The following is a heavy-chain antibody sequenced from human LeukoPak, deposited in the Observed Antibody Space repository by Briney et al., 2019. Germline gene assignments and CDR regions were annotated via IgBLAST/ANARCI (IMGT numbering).Heavy chain of an antibody. J-gene: IGHJ4*02. CDR1: GYTFTSYD. CDR3: AREGAVAGMLDY. D-gene: IGHD6-19*01. CDR2: MNPNSGNT. V-gene: IGHV1-8*01. Sequence: ASVKVSCKASGYTFTSYDINWVRQATGQGLEWMGWMNPNSGNTGYAQKFQGRVTMTRNTSISTAYMELSSLRSEDTAVYYCAREGAVAGMLDYWGQGILVTVST.